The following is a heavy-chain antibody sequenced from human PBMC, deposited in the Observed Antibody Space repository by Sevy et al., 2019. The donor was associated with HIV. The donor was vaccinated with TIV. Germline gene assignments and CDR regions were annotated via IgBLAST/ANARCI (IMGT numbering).Heavy chain of an antibody. D-gene: IGHD3-22*01. CDR2: LDPQDGEP. CDR1: GYSFTEIP. V-gene: IGHV1-24*01. J-gene: IGHJ4*02. Sequence: ASVKVSCKVSGYSFTEIPMHWVRQTPGKGLEWMGGLDPQDGEPIYAQDFQGRVTMTEDKFTDTVYMELSGLRYEDTAIYYCATFKYDYESSCYTAHDFWGQGTLVTVSS. CDR3: ATFKYDYESSCYTAHDF.